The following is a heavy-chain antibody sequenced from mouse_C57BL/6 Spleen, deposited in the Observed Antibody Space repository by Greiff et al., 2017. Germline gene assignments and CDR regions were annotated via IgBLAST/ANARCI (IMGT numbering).Heavy chain of an antibody. V-gene: IGHV1-55*01. J-gene: IGHJ3*01. Sequence: QVQLQQPGAELVKPGASVKLSCKASGYTFTSYWMPWVKQRPGQGLEWIGVIYPSSGSTNYNEKFKSKATLTVDTSSSTAYMQLSSLTSEDSAVYYCAREEANWVRYSYWGHGPLVTVAA. CDR3: AREEANWVRYSY. CDR1: GYTFTSYW. CDR2: IYPSSGST. D-gene: IGHD4-1*01.